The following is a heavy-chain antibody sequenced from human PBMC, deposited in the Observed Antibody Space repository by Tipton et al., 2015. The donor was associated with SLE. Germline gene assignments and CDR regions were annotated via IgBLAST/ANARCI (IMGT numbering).Heavy chain of an antibody. Sequence: TLSLTCTVSGYSISSGYYWGWIRQPPGKGLEWIGSIYYSGSTYYNPSLKSRATISVDTSKNQFSLKLSSVTAADTAVYYCAGMSYPREGYFDAFDIWGQGTMVTVSS. J-gene: IGHJ3*02. CDR3: AGMSYPREGYFDAFDI. CDR2: IYYSGST. D-gene: IGHD1-26*01. V-gene: IGHV4-38-2*02. CDR1: GYSISSGYY.